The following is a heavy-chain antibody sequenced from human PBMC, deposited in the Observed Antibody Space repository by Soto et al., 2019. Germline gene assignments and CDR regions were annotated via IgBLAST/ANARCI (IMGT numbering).Heavy chain of an antibody. V-gene: IGHV4-4*02. CDR2: IYHSGST. CDR1: HGSIDSSNW. CDR3: AREGGVDTAMVPRYYFDY. D-gene: IGHD5-18*01. Sequence: PSETISITCDVSHGSIDSSNWWSWVRQPPGKGLEWIGEIYHSGSTNYNPSLKSRVTISVDKSKNQFSLKLSSVTAADTAVYYCAREGGVDTAMVPRYYFDYWGQG. J-gene: IGHJ4*02.